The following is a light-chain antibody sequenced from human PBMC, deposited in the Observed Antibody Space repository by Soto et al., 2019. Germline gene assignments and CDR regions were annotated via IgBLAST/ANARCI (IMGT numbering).Light chain of an antibody. J-gene: IGKJ3*01. Sequence: EIVLTQSPATLSLSPGEGATLSCRASQSVSSYLAWYQQKPGQAPRLLIYDASNRATGIPARFSGSGSGIDFTLTISSLEPEDFAVYYCQQRSNWPPFTFGPGTKVDIK. CDR1: QSVSSY. CDR3: QQRSNWPPFT. CDR2: DAS. V-gene: IGKV3-11*01.